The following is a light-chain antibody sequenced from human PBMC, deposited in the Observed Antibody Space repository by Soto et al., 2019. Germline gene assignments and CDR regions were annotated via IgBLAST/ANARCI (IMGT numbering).Light chain of an antibody. J-gene: IGKJ4*01. V-gene: IGKV3-11*01. Sequence: EIVLTRSPGTLSLSPGERATLSCRASQSVSSSYLAWYQQKPGQAPRLLIYDASNRATGIPARFSGSGSGTDFTLTISSLEPEDFAVYYCQQRSYWLTFGEGTKVDIK. CDR3: QQRSYWLT. CDR1: QSVSSSY. CDR2: DAS.